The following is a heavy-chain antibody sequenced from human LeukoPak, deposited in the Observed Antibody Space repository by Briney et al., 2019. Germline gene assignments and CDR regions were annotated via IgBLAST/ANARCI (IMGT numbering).Heavy chain of an antibody. CDR1: GGTFSSYA. CDR2: INPNSGGT. D-gene: IGHD4-23*01. V-gene: IGHV1-2*02. J-gene: IGHJ5*02. CDR3: AREPDGGNSDWFDP. Sequence: ASVKVSCKASGGTFSSYAISWVRQAPGQGLEWMGWINPNSGGTNYAQKFQGRVTMTRDTSISTAYMELSRLRSDDTAVYYCAREPDGGNSDWFDPWGQGTLVTVSS.